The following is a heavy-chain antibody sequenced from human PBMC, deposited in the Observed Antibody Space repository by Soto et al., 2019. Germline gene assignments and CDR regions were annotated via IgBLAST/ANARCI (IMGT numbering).Heavy chain of an antibody. D-gene: IGHD6-19*01. CDR1: GYTFTSYD. J-gene: IGHJ4*02. CDR2: MNPNSGNT. Sequence: QVQLVQSGAEVQKPGASVKVSCKASGYTFTSYDINWVRQATGQGLEWMGWMNPNSGNTGYAQKFQGRVTMTRNTSISTAYMELSSLRSEDTAVYYCASRLVSSGWYGDYWGQGTLVTVSS. V-gene: IGHV1-8*01. CDR3: ASRLVSSGWYGDY.